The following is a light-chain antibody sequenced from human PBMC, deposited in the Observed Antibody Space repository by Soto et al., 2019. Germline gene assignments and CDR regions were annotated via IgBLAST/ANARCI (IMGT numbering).Light chain of an antibody. CDR2: GNR. Sequence: QSVLTQPPSVSGAPGQRVTLSCTGNTSNLGAGYDVHWYQQLPGAAPKLVIFGNRNRPSGVPERFSGSKSGTSASLAITGLQAEDEADYYCCSYAGSSTYVFGGGTKLTVL. V-gene: IGLV1-40*01. CDR1: TSNLGAGYD. J-gene: IGLJ3*02. CDR3: CSYAGSSTYV.